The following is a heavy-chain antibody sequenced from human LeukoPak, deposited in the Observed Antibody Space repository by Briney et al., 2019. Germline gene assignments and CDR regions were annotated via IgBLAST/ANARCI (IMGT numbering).Heavy chain of an antibody. J-gene: IGHJ4*02. CDR3: AKDIGPYGDYVSY. CDR2: ISYDGSNK. V-gene: IGHV3-30*18. D-gene: IGHD4-17*01. Sequence: GGSLRLSCAASGFTFSSYGVHWVRQAPGKGLEWVAVISYDGSNKYYADSVKGRFTISRDNSKNTLYLQMNSLRAEDTAVYYCAKDIGPYGDYVSYWGQGTLVTVSS. CDR1: GFTFSSYG.